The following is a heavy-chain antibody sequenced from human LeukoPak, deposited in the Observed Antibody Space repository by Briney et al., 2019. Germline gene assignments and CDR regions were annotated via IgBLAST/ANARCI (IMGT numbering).Heavy chain of an antibody. CDR1: GISVSNDY. V-gene: IGHV3-53*04. CDR2: IYADGYT. CDR3: ARDRRGEKDFDV. Sequence: GGSLRLSCAASGISVSNDYMSWVREAPGKGLEWVSAIYADGYTRDAASVKGRFSISRHNSKNTVYLQMDNLRPEDTAVYYCARDRRGEKDFDVWGPGTMVTVSS. J-gene: IGHJ3*01.